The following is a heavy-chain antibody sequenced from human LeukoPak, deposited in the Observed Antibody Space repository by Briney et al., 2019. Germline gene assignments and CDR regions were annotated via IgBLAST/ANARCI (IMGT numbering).Heavy chain of an antibody. CDR2: ISGSGGST. J-gene: IGHJ4*02. CDR1: GFTFSSYA. CDR3: AKDSSDFWSDY. D-gene: IGHD3-3*01. Sequence: GGSLRLSCAASGFTFSSYAMSWVRQAPGKGLEWVSAISGSGGSTYYADSVEGRFTISRDNSKNTLHLQMDSLRAEDTAVYYCAKDSSDFWSDYWGQGTLVTVSS. V-gene: IGHV3-23*01.